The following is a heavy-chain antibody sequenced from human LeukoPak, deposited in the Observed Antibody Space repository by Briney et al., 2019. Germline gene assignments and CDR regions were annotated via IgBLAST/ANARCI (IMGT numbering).Heavy chain of an antibody. V-gene: IGHV3-23*01. D-gene: IGHD3-10*01. Sequence: GGSLRLSCAASGFTFSTYAMSWVRQAPGKGLEWVSSISGSGDSTYYADSVKGRFTISRDNSKNTVHLQMNSLRPEDTAVYYCAKGAGYYGSGSLTFDYWGQGTLVTVSS. CDR1: GFTFSTYA. CDR2: ISGSGDST. CDR3: AKGAGYYGSGSLTFDY. J-gene: IGHJ4*02.